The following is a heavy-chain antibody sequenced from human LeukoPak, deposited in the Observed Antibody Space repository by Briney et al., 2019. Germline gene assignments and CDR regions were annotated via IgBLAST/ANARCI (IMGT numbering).Heavy chain of an antibody. CDR1: GFTFGSYS. J-gene: IGHJ6*02. CDR2: ISSSSNTI. Sequence: GGSLRLSCAASGFTFGSYSMNWVRQAPGKGLEWASYISSSSNTIYYADSVKGRFTISRDNAKNSLYLQMSSLRDEDTAVYYCARGSVTGTTYYYYGMDVWGQGTTVTVSS. V-gene: IGHV3-48*02. D-gene: IGHD1-20*01. CDR3: ARGSVTGTTYYYYGMDV.